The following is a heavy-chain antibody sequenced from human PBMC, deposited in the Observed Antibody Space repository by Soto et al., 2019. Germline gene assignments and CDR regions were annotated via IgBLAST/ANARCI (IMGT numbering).Heavy chain of an antibody. J-gene: IGHJ4*02. Sequence: QVQLVQSGTEVKKPGSSVKVSCKASGGTFRNYPINWVRQAPGQGLEWMGSIFPLTDIPDYAQNFQARLTISAEKSTSTAYMELSSVTSDDTAMYFCARGPLVVLNYFESWGQGALVTVSS. CDR2: IFPLTDIP. CDR1: GGTFRNYP. V-gene: IGHV1-69*02. CDR3: ARGPLVVLNYFES.